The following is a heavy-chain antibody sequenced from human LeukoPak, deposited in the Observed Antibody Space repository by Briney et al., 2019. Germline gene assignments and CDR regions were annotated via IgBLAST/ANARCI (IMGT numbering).Heavy chain of an antibody. Sequence: NSGGSLRLSCAASGFTFNTFNMNWVRQAPGKGLEWVSSITSGGDYIYYADSVKGRFTTSRDNAKNTLYLQMNSLRAEDTAVYYCATDRRDGYNSHYWGQGTLVTVSS. V-gene: IGHV3-21*04. CDR2: ITSGGDYI. CDR3: ATDRRDGYNSHY. D-gene: IGHD5-24*01. CDR1: GFTFNTFN. J-gene: IGHJ4*02.